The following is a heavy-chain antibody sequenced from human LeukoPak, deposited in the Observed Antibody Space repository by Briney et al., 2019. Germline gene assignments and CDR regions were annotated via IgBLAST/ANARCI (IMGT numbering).Heavy chain of an antibody. V-gene: IGHV1-2*02. D-gene: IGHD3-10*01. Sequence: ASMKVSCKASGYTFTGYYMHWVRQAPGQGLEWMGWINPNSGGTNYAQKFQGRVTMTRDTSISTAYMELSRLRSDDTAVYYCARSYYYGSGSIYYYYMDVWGKGTTVTVSS. J-gene: IGHJ6*03. CDR1: GYTFTGYY. CDR3: ARSYYYGSGSIYYYYMDV. CDR2: INPNSGGT.